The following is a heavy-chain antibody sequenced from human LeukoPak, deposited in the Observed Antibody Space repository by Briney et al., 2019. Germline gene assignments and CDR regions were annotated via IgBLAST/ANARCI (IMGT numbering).Heavy chain of an antibody. V-gene: IGHV4-31*03. CDR3: ARGFRGTADH. CDR2: IYQSGST. D-gene: IGHD1-1*01. J-gene: IGHJ4*02. Sequence: SQTLSLTCTVSGGSFSSGGYYWIWIRQHPGKGLEWIGYIYQSGSTYYNPSLKSRVTISVDTSKNQSSLKLSSVTAADTAVYYCARGFRGTADHWGQGTLVTVSS. CDR1: GGSFSSGGYY.